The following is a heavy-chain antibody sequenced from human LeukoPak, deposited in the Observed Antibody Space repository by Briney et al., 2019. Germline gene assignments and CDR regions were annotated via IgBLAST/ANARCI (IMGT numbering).Heavy chain of an antibody. D-gene: IGHD2-15*01. CDR3: AREPGGWYAFDI. V-gene: IGHV3-74*01. Sequence: PGRSLRLSCAASGFTFSSYWMHWVRQAPGKGLVWVSRINSDGSSTSYADSVKGRFTISRDNAKNTLYLQMNSLRAEDTAVYYCAREPGGWYAFDIWGQGTMVTVSS. CDR1: GFTFSSYW. J-gene: IGHJ3*02. CDR2: INSDGSST.